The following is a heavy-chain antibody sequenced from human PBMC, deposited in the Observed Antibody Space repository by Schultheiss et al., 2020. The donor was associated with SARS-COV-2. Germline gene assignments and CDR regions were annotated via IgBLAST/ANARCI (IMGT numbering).Heavy chain of an antibody. CDR1: GFTVSSNY. CDR2: IYSGGST. V-gene: IGHV3-53*01. J-gene: IGHJ4*02. CDR3: AREGYYDSSGYSVFDY. D-gene: IGHD3-22*01. Sequence: GGSLRLSCAASGFTVSSNYMSWVRQAPGKGLEWVSVIYSGGSTYYADSVKGRFTISRDNSKNTLYLQVNSLRAEDTAVYYCAREGYYDSSGYSVFDYWGQGTLVTVSS.